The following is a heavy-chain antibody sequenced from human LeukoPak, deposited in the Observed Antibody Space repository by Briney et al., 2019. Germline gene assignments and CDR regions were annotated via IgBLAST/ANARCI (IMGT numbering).Heavy chain of an antibody. J-gene: IGHJ4*02. CDR1: GYTFTSYG. CDR2: ISAYSGDT. V-gene: IGHV1-18*01. CDR3: AREEHYYDSSGYRYDY. D-gene: IGHD3-22*01. Sequence: ASVKVSCKASGYTFTSYGISWVRQAPGQGLEWMGWISAYSGDTNYAQKFQGRVTITADESTSTAYMELSSLRSEDTAVYYCAREEHYYDSSGYRYDYWGQGTLVTVSS.